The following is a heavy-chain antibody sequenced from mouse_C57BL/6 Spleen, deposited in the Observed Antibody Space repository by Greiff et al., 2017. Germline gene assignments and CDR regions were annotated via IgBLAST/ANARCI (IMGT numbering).Heavy chain of an antibody. CDR2: IDPKSGGT. J-gene: IGHJ4*01. Sequence: VQLQQPGAELVKPGASVKLSCKASGYTFTSYWMHWVKQRPGGGLEWIGRIDPKSGGTKYKEKFKSKATLTVDTPSSTAYMQLSSLTSEDSAVYYCARSLIYYGNPSTGAMDYWGQGTSVTVSA. CDR1: GYTFTSYW. D-gene: IGHD2-1*01. CDR3: ARSLIYYGNPSTGAMDY. V-gene: IGHV1-72*01.